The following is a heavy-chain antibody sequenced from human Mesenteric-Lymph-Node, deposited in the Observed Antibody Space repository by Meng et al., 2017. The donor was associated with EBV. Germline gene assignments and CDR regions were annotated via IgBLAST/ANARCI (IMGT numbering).Heavy chain of an antibody. D-gene: IGHD5-12*01. CDR2: ISPFNGNT. J-gene: IGHJ4*02. CDR1: GYTFSAYG. CDR3: ARDVLGSGDY. V-gene: IGHV1-18*01. Sequence: HVPLVQSGAGVKKPGASVKVTCKASGYTFSAYGISWVRQAPGQGLEWMGWISPFNGNTNYAQNLQDRVTMTTDTSTTTAYMELRNLRSDDTAVYYCARDVLGSGDYWGQGTLVTVSS.